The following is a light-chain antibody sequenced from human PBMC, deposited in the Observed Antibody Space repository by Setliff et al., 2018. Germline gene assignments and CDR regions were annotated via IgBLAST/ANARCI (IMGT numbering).Light chain of an antibody. CDR1: NSDVGGYDY. V-gene: IGLV2-14*03. CDR3: SSNTNTNTLLI. Sequence: QSALTQPAAVSGSPGQSIAISCTGSNSDVGGYDYVSWYQQHPNKAPKLLIYEVTKRPSGVSDRFSGSKSGNTASLTISGLQADDEAHYYCSSNTNTNTLLIFGGGTKVTVL. J-gene: IGLJ2*01. CDR2: EVT.